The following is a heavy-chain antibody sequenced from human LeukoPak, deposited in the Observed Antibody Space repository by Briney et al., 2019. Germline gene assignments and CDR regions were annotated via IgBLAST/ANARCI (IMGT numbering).Heavy chain of an antibody. CDR3: ARREIYCSSNSCYYYFDY. CDR2: IDPSDSYT. D-gene: IGHD2-2*01. J-gene: IGHJ4*02. CDR1: GYSFTSYW. V-gene: IGHV5-10-1*01. Sequence: GESLRISCKGSGYSFTSYWISWVRQMPGKGLEWMGRIDPSDSYTNYSPSFQGHVTISADKSISTAYLQWSSLKASDTAMYCCARREIYCSSNSCYYYFDYWGQGTLVTVSS.